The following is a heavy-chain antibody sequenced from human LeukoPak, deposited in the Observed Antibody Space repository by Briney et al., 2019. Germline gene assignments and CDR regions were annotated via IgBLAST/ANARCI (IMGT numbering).Heavy chain of an antibody. CDR3: AREIFGSGSYPDL. CDR2: IWHDGSHK. D-gene: IGHD3-10*01. Sequence: GRSLRLSCAASGLAFNTYDMHWVRQAPGQGLEWVALIWHDGSHKFYSNSVRGQFTISRDNSKNTVSLQMNNLRPEDTAVYYCAREIFGSGSYPDLWGQGTLVTVSS. CDR1: GLAFNTYD. J-gene: IGHJ5*02. V-gene: IGHV3-33*01.